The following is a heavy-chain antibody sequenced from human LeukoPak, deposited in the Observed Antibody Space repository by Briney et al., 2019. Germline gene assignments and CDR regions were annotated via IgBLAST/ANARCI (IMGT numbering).Heavy chain of an antibody. J-gene: IGHJ4*02. D-gene: IGHD3-22*01. V-gene: IGHV4-34*01. CDR3: ARGHTYYYDSSGPDY. CDR2: INHSGST. CDR1: GGSFSGYY. Sequence: PSETLSLNCAVYGGSFSGYYWSWIRQPPGKGLEWIGEINHSGSTNYNPSLKSRVTILVDTSKNQFSLKLSSVTAAGTAVYYCARGHTYYYDSSGPDYWGQGTLVTVSS.